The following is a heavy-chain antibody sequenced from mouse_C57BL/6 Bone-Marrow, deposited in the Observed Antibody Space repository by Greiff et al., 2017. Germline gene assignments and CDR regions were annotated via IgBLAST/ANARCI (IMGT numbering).Heavy chain of an antibody. CDR1: GYSFTDYN. CDR2: INPNYGTT. J-gene: IGHJ3*01. D-gene: IGHD2-1*01. CDR3: ARSLYYGNYVGFAY. V-gene: IGHV1-39*01. Sequence: EVQLQQSGPELVKPGASVKISCKASGYSFTDYNINWVKQSNGKSLEWIGVINPNYGTTSYNQKFKGKATLTVDQSSSTAYMQLNSLTSEDSAVYYCARSLYYGNYVGFAYWGQGTLVTVSA.